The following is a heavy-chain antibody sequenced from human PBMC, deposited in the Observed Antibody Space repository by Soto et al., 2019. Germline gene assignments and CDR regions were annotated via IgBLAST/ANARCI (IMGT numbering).Heavy chain of an antibody. CDR2: IYQSGST. J-gene: IGHJ4*02. D-gene: IGHD1-26*01. V-gene: IGHV4-4*02. CDR1: GGSISSSKW. CDR3: ARYYTGNRPFDY. Sequence: QVQLQESGPGLMKHSGTLSLACAVSGGSISSSKWWSWVRQPLVKWLEWIGGIYQSGSTSYNPSLKSRVSRSVDKSKNQCSLNLRSVNAADTAVYYCARYYTGNRPFDYWGPGTLVTVSS.